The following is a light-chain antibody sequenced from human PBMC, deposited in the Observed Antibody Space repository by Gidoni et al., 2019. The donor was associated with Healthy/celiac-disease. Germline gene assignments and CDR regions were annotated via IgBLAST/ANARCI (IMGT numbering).Light chain of an antibody. CDR2: AAS. J-gene: IGKJ1*01. Sequence: DIQMTQSPSSLSASVGDRVTITCRASESIRSYLNWYQQKPGKAPKLLIYAASSLQSGVPSRFSGSGSGTDFTLTISSLQPEDFATYYCQQSYSTPTFGQGTKVETK. CDR3: QQSYSTPT. V-gene: IGKV1-39*01. CDR1: ESIRSY.